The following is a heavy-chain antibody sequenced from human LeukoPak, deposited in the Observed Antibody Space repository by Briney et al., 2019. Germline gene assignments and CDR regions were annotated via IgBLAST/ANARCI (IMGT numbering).Heavy chain of an antibody. Sequence: SQTLSLTCAVSGGSISSGGYSWSWIRQPPGKGLEWIGYIYHSGSTYYNPSLKSRVTISVDRSKNQFSLKLSSVTAADTAVYHCARAGSVTTIPFDYWGQGTLVTVSS. CDR3: ARAGSVTTIPFDY. D-gene: IGHD5-12*01. CDR1: GGSISSGGYS. V-gene: IGHV4-30-2*01. CDR2: IYHSGST. J-gene: IGHJ4*02.